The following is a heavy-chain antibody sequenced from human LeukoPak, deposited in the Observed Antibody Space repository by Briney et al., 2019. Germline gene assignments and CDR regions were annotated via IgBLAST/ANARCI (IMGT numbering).Heavy chain of an antibody. Sequence: SETLSLTCTVSGVSITSGTYYWTWIRQPAGKGLEWIGRIYSTGRVNYNPSLKSRVTMLLDTSENHISLKLTSVTAADTAIYFCARASETAMVTLWGQGTLVTVSS. J-gene: IGHJ4*02. V-gene: IGHV4-61*02. CDR1: GVSITSGTYY. D-gene: IGHD5-18*01. CDR3: ARASETAMVTL. CDR2: IYSTGRV.